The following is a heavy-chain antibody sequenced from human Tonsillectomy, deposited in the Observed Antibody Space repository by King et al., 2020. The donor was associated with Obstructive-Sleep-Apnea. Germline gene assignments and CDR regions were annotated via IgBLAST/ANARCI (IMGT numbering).Heavy chain of an antibody. J-gene: IGHJ5*02. CDR3: ARHGSDYGGWFDP. V-gene: IGHV5-10-1*01. D-gene: IGHD4-23*01. CDR1: GYNFTSYW. CDR2: IDPTDSYT. Sequence: DVQLVESGAEVKKPGESLRISCKGSGYNFTSYWITWVRQMPGKGLEWMGSIDPTDSYTKYSPSFQGHVTTSADKSITTAYLQWNSLKASDTAMYYCARHGSDYGGWFDPWGLGTLVTVSS.